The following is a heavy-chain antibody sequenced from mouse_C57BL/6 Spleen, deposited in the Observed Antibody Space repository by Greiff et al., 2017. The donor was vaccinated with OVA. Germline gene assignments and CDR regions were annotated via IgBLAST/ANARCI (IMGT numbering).Heavy chain of an antibody. CDR2: ISSGSSTI. CDR1: GFTFSDYG. Sequence: EVKVEESGGGLVKPGGSLKLSCAASGFTFSDYGMHWVRQAPEKGLEWVAYISSGSSTIYYADTVKGRFTISRDNAKNTLFLQMTSLRSEDTAMYYCARPDYYGSSYLFDYAMDYWGQGTSVTVSS. V-gene: IGHV5-17*01. J-gene: IGHJ4*01. CDR3: ARPDYYGSSYLFDYAMDY. D-gene: IGHD1-1*01.